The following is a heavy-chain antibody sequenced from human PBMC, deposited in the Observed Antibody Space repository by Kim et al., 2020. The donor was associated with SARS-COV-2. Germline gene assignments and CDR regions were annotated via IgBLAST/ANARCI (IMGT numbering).Heavy chain of an antibody. Sequence: SETLSLTCTVSGVSISISSYYWGWIRHPPGKGLEWIVSIYYSGITYYNPSLKSRVTISVDTSKNQFSLKLSSVTAADTAVYYCARHRSRWLIFDYWGQGTLVTVSS. J-gene: IGHJ4*02. CDR3: ARHRSRWLIFDY. CDR1: GVSISISSYY. D-gene: IGHD6-19*01. CDR2: IYYSGIT. V-gene: IGHV4-39*01.